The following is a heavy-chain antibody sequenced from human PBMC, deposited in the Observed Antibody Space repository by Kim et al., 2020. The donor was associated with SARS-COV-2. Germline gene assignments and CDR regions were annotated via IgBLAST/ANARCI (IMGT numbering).Heavy chain of an antibody. CDR1: VFTFSTYV. Sequence: GGSLRLSCEGSVFTFSTYVMHWVRQAPGKGLEWVATISDDGSTENYGDSVKGRFTISRDNSKKTMYLEMNSLGPEDTAVYYCAKAIGWQVYDGFDVWGQGTLVTVSS. CDR2: ISDDGSTE. D-gene: IGHD2-15*01. J-gene: IGHJ3*01. V-gene: IGHV3-30*18. CDR3: AKAIGWQVYDGFDV.